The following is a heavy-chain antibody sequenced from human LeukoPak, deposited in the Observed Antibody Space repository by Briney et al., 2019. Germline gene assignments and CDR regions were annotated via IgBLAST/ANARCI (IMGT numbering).Heavy chain of an antibody. J-gene: IGHJ4*02. V-gene: IGHV3-21*01. CDR2: ISSSSSYI. CDR3: ARDLRL. Sequence: GGSLRLSCAASGFSFSSYTMNWVRQAPGKGLEWVSIISSSSSYIYYADSVKGRFTISRDNSKNTLYLQMNSLRADDAAVYYCARDLRLWGQGTLVTVSS. CDR1: GFSFSSYT.